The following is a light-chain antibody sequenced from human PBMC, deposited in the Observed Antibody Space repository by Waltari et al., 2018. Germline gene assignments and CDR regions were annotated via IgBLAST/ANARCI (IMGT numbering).Light chain of an antibody. CDR3: QQSYSTPGT. Sequence: DIQMSQSPSSLSATLGDRVTITCRSSQSISSYLNWYQQKPGKAPKLLIYAASSLQSVVPSRFSGSGSGTDFTLTISSLQPEDFATYYCQQSYSTPGTFGQGTKVEIK. V-gene: IGKV1-39*01. CDR2: AAS. J-gene: IGKJ1*01. CDR1: QSISSY.